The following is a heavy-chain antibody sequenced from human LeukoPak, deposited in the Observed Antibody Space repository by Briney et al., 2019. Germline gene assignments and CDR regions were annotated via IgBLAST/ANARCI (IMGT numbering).Heavy chain of an antibody. CDR3: ARMYGDYDTYYFDY. CDR1: GFTFSSYS. CDR2: ISSSSSTI. V-gene: IGHV3-48*01. D-gene: IGHD4-17*01. Sequence: GGSLRLSCAASGFTFSSYSMNWVRQAPGKGLEWVSYISSSSSTIYYADSVKGRFTISRDNSKNTLYLQMNSLRAEDTAVYYCARMYGDYDTYYFDYWGQGTLVTVSS. J-gene: IGHJ4*02.